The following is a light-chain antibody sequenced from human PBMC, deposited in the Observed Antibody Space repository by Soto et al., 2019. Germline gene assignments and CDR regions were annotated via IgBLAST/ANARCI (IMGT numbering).Light chain of an antibody. Sequence: DIQMTQSPSTLSASVGDRVTITCRASQSISSWLAWYQQKPGKAPKLLIYKASSLESGVPSRFSGSGSGTEFTLTISRLQPDDFPNYYCQQYNSYPCTFGQGTKVEIK. V-gene: IGKV1-5*03. J-gene: IGKJ1*01. CDR2: KAS. CDR3: QQYNSYPCT. CDR1: QSISSW.